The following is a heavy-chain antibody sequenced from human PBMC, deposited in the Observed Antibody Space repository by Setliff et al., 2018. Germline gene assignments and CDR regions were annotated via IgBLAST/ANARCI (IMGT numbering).Heavy chain of an antibody. Sequence: ETLSLTCAVYGGSFSGYYWSWVRQAPGKGLEWVANIKQDGSEKYYVDSVKGRFTISRDNAKNSLYLQMNSLRAEDTAFYHCALFGDRDTFDVWGQGTMVTVSS. D-gene: IGHD3-16*01. J-gene: IGHJ3*01. CDR3: ALFGDRDTFDV. V-gene: IGHV3-7*03. CDR2: IKQDGSEK. CDR1: GGSFSGYY.